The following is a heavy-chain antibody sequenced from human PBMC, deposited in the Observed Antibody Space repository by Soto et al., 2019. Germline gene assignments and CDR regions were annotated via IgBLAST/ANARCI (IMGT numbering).Heavy chain of an antibody. CDR2: IYASGGT. CDR1: GGSISSHY. Sequence: SETLSLTCSVSGGSISSHYWSWIRQPAGRGLEWIGRIYASGGTNYNPSLKSRVTMSLDTSRNQFSLKLTSVTAADTAVYFCARAGGYEVQGDNWFDPWGQGTLVTVSS. J-gene: IGHJ5*02. V-gene: IGHV4-4*07. CDR3: ARAGGYEVQGDNWFDP. D-gene: IGHD5-12*01.